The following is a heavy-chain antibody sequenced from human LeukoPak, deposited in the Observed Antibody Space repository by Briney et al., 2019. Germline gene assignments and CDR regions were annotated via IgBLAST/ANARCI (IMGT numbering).Heavy chain of an antibody. CDR1: GFTFNSHS. J-gene: IGHJ6*02. Sequence: GGSLRLSCAASGFTFNSHSMNWVRQAPGKGLEWVSYISSSSSTIYYADSVKGRFTISRDDSKSTAYPQLNSLKAEDTAVYYCTRPYGSGSYGSLDVWGQGTTVTVSS. CDR2: ISSSSSTI. V-gene: IGHV3-48*01. CDR3: TRPYGSGSYGSLDV. D-gene: IGHD3-10*01.